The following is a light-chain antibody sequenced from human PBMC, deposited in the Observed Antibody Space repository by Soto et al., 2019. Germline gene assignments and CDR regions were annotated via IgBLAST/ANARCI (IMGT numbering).Light chain of an antibody. CDR3: QQFGSSPGFT. CDR1: QSINSRY. V-gene: IGKV3-20*01. CDR2: GAS. J-gene: IGKJ3*01. Sequence: EIVLTQSPGTLSLSPGERATLSCRASQSINSRYLAWYQQTPGQAPRLLIYGASSRATGIPDRFSGSGSGTDFTLTISRLEPEDFAVYYCQQFGSSPGFTFGSGTKVDIK.